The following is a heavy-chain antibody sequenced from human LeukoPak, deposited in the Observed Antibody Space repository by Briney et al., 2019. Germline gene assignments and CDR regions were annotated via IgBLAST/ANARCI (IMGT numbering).Heavy chain of an antibody. J-gene: IGHJ5*02. CDR1: GGSFSGYY. D-gene: IGHD3-10*01. CDR3: ARGRPGGGLYGWGGNWFPP. V-gene: IGHV4-34*01. CDR2: INHSGST. Sequence: SETLSLTSAVYGGSFSGYYWSWIRQPPGKGLEWIGEINHSGSTNYNPSLKSRVTISVDTSKNQFSLKLSSVTAADTAVYYCARGRPGGGLYGWGGNWFPPGGQGTLV.